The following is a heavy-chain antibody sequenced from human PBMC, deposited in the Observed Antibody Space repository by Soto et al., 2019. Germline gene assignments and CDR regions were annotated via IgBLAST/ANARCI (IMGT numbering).Heavy chain of an antibody. V-gene: IGHV4-34*01. CDR2: INHSGST. J-gene: IGHJ6*02. Sequence: LSLTCAVCGRSFSGYYWSWIRQPPGKGLEWIVEINHSGSTNYNPSLKSRVTISVDTSKNQFSLKLSSVTAADTAVYYCASRIAARPKVFYYYYYYGMDVWGQGT. CDR3: ASRIAARPKVFYYYYYYGMDV. CDR1: GRSFSGYY. D-gene: IGHD6-6*01.